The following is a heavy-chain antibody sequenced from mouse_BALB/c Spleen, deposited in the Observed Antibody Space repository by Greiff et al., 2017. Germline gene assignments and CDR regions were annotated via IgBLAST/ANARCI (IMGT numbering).Heavy chain of an antibody. CDR3: ERYGYDEWYFDV. Sequence: EVKLVDSGGGLVQPGESLKLSCESNEYEFPSHDMSWVRQTPEKRLELVAAINSDGGSTYYPDTMEGRFIISRDNTKKTLYLQMSSLRSEDTALYYCERYGYDEWYFDVWGAGTTVTVSS. CDR2: INSDGGST. D-gene: IGHD2-2*01. CDR1: EYEFPSHD. V-gene: IGHV5-2*01. J-gene: IGHJ1*01.